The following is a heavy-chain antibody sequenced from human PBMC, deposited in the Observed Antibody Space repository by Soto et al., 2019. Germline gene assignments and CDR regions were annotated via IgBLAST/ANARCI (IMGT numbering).Heavy chain of an antibody. CDR2: IYYSGST. D-gene: IGHD1-26*01. J-gene: IGHJ6*02. CDR1: GGSISSGDYY. CDR3: ARDLGAMVSYYYGMDV. V-gene: IGHV4-30-4*01. Sequence: QVQLQESGPGLVKPSQTLSLTCTVSGGSISSGDYYWSWIRQPPGKGLEWIGYIYYSGSTYYNPSLKSRVTISVDTSKNQFSLKLSSVTAADTAVYYCARDLGAMVSYYYGMDVWGQGTTVTVSS.